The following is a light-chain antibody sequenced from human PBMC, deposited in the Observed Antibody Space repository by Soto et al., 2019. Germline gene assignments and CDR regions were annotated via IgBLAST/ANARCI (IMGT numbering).Light chain of an antibody. V-gene: IGKV1-39*01. CDR2: AAS. J-gene: IGKJ2*01. CDR3: QQSYNTPRT. Sequence: DIQMTQSPWSLSASVGDRVTITCRASQSINRYLNWYQQKPGKAPKLLIYAASSLQSGVPSRFSGSGSGTDFTLTISSLQPEDFVTYYCQQSYNTPRTFGQGTNLEIK. CDR1: QSINRY.